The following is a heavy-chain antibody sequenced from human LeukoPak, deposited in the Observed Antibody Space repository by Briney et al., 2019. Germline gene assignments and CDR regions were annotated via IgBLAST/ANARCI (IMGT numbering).Heavy chain of an antibody. D-gene: IGHD1-14*01. Sequence: PSETLSLTCTVSGGSISSSSYYWGWIRQPPGKGLEWIGNIYYSGTTYYNPSLKSRVTISIDTSKNQFSLKLSSVTAADTAVYYCAKPITQDNNWFDPWGQGTLVTVSS. V-gene: IGHV4-39*07. CDR3: AKPITQDNNWFDP. CDR2: IYYSGTT. J-gene: IGHJ5*02. CDR1: GGSISSSSYY.